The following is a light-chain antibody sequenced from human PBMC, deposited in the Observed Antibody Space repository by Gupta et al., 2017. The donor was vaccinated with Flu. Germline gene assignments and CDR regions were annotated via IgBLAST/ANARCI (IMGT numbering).Light chain of an antibody. J-gene: IGLJ2*01. V-gene: IGLV3-21*02. Sequence: SAVLTPPPSVSVAPGQTASITVGGYNIGSKSVHWYQHKAVQAPLLVVYHDSDRPSGFPERFSGSNSGNTATVTISRVEAGDEADYHCQVWESSSDHRVFGGGTRLTVL. CDR2: HDS. CDR3: QVWESSSDHRV. CDR1: NIGSKS.